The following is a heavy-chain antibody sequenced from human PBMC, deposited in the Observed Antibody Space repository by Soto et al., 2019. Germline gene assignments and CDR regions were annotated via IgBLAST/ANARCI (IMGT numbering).Heavy chain of an antibody. J-gene: IGHJ5*02. CDR3: ARGEIFSSSDNWFDP. CDR1: GYTFTGYY. CDR2: INPNSGGT. V-gene: IGHV1-2*04. Sequence: ASVKVSCKASGYTFTGYYMHWVRQAPGQGLEWMGWINPNSGGTNYAQKFQGWVTMTRDTSISTAYMELSRLRSDDTAVYYCARGEIFSSSDNWFDPWGQGTLVTVSS. D-gene: IGHD6-6*01.